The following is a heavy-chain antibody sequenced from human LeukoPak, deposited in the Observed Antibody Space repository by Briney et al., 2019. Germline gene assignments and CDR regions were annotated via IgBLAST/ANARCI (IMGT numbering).Heavy chain of an antibody. D-gene: IGHD3-10*01. Sequence: GASVKVSCKASGHTFTSYGISWVRQAPGQGLEWMGWISAYNGNTNYAQKLQGRVTMTTDTSTSTAYMELRSLRSDDTAVYYCARVNYGPGKTLADYWGQGTLVTVSS. CDR2: ISAYNGNT. CDR3: ARVNYGPGKTLADY. CDR1: GHTFTSYG. J-gene: IGHJ4*02. V-gene: IGHV1-18*01.